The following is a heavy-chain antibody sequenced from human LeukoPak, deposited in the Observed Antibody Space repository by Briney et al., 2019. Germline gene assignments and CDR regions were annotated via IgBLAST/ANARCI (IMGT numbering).Heavy chain of an antibody. CDR2: ISYDGSNK. Sequence: GGSLRLSCAASGFTFSSYAMHWVRQAPGKGLEWVAVISYDGSNKYYADSVKGRFTISRDNAKNSLYLQMNSLTTEDTALYYCAKDLWFGELSAGGMDVWGQGTTVTVSS. CDR3: AKDLWFGELSAGGMDV. J-gene: IGHJ6*02. V-gene: IGHV3-30-3*01. D-gene: IGHD3-10*01. CDR1: GFTFSSYA.